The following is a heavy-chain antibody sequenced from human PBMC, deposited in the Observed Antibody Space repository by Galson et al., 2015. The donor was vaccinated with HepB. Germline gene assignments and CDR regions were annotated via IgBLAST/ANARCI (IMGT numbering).Heavy chain of an antibody. CDR1: GFTFSSYA. Sequence: SLRLSCAASGFTFSSYAMHWVRQAPGKGLEYVSAISSNGGSTYYADSVKGRFTISRDNSKNTLYLQMSSLRAEDTAVYYCVKDCYDFWSGPIISCAFDIWGQGTMGTVSS. D-gene: IGHD3-3*01. CDR3: VKDCYDFWSGPIISCAFDI. CDR2: ISSNGGST. J-gene: IGHJ3*02. V-gene: IGHV3-64D*06.